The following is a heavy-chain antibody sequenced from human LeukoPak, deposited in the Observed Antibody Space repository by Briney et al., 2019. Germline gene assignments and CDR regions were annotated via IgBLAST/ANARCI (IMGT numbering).Heavy chain of an antibody. CDR3: ARTGDDSSGYPYYYYYYMDV. CDR1: GGSISSYY. D-gene: IGHD3-22*01. CDR2: IYTSGST. V-gene: IGHV4-4*07. Sequence: SETLSLTRTVSGGSISSYYWSWIRQPAGKGLEWIGRIYTSGSTNYNPSLKSRVTISVDKSKNQFSLKLSSVTAADTAVYYCARTGDDSSGYPYYYYYYMDVWGKGTTVTVSS. J-gene: IGHJ6*03.